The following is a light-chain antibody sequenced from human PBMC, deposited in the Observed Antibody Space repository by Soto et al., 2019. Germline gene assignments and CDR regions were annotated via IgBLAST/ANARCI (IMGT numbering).Light chain of an antibody. Sequence: QSALTQPASVSGSPGQSITISCTGTSSDVSGYNYVSWYQQHPGKAPKLMIYDVSNRPSGVSNRISGSKSGNTASLTISGLQAEGEAGYYCSSYTSSSTLDVVFGGGTKVTVL. CDR1: SSDVSGYNY. V-gene: IGLV2-14*01. J-gene: IGLJ2*01. CDR2: DVS. CDR3: SSYTSSSTLDVV.